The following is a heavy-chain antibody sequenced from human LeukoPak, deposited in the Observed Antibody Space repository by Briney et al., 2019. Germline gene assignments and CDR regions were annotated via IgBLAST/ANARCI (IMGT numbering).Heavy chain of an antibody. J-gene: IGHJ4*02. CDR3: AKDMGPYSSVYDY. Sequence: GGSLRLSCAASGFTFDDYAMHWVRQAPGQGLEWVSGISWNSGSIGYADSVKGRFTISRDNAKNSLYLQMNSLRAEDMALYYCAKDMGPYSSVYDYWGQGTLVTVSS. D-gene: IGHD6-19*01. V-gene: IGHV3-9*03. CDR2: ISWNSGSI. CDR1: GFTFDDYA.